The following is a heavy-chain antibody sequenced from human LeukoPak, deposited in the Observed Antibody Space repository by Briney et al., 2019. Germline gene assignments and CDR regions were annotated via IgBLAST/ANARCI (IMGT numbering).Heavy chain of an antibody. J-gene: IGHJ4*02. CDR1: GFIFSSYA. Sequence: GRSLRLSCAASGFIFSSYAMHWVRQAPGKGLEWVAVISYDGSNKYYADSVKGRFTISRDNSKNTLYLQMNSLRAEDTAVYYCARGIVVVTAILDYWGQGTLVTVSS. D-gene: IGHD2-21*02. V-gene: IGHV3-30*04. CDR3: ARGIVVVTAILDY. CDR2: ISYDGSNK.